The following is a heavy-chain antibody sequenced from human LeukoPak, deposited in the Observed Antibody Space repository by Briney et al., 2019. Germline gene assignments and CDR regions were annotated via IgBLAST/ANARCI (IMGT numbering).Heavy chain of an antibody. CDR3: ARDRVTVGGTATYNFDH. J-gene: IGHJ4*02. CDR1: GYTFTPYF. CDR2: RNPTGGST. D-gene: IGHD1-14*01. Sequence: ASVKVSCKASGYTFTPYFIHWVRQAPGQGLEWRGVRNPTGGSTSYAQKFQGRVTVTRDKAKRTIYMELSSLTSEDTAVYYCARDRVTVGGTATYNFDHWGQGTLVTVSS. V-gene: IGHV1-46*01.